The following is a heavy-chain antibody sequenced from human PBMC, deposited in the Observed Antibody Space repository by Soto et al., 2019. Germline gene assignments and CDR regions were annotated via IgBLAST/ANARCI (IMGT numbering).Heavy chain of an antibody. CDR2: KSYDGSNK. CDR3: AQDPVEWELRSVGGYFQH. CDR1: GFTFSSYG. D-gene: IGHD1-26*01. J-gene: IGHJ1*01. V-gene: IGHV3-30*18. Sequence: QVQLVESGGGVVQPGRSLRLSCAASGFTFSSYGMHWVRQAPGKGLEWVAVKSYDGSNKYYADSVKGRFTISRDNSKNTLYLQMNSLSAEDTAVCYCAQDPVEWELRSVGGYFQHWGQGTLVTVSS.